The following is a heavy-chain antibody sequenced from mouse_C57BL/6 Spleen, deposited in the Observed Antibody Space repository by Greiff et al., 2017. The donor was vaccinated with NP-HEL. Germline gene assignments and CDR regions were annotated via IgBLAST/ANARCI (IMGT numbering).Heavy chain of an antibody. CDR2: IYPGDGDT. Sequence: QVQLKQSGAELVKPGASVKISCKASGYAFSSYWMNWVKQRPGKGLEWIGQIYPGDGDTNYNGKFKGKATLTADKSSSTAYMQLSSLTSEDSAVYFCARTDGSSSYYFDYWGQGTTLTVSS. D-gene: IGHD1-1*01. V-gene: IGHV1-80*01. J-gene: IGHJ2*01. CDR3: ARTDGSSSYYFDY. CDR1: GYAFSSYW.